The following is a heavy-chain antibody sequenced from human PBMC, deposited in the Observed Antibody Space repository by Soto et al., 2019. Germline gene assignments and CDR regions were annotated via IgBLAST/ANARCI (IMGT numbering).Heavy chain of an antibody. Sequence: GGSLRLSCAASGFTFSSYSMNWVRQAPGKGLEWVSSISSSSSYIYYADSVKGRFTISRDNAKNSLYLQMNSLRAEDTAVYYCARDGITIFGVANYMDFWGKGTTVTVSS. J-gene: IGHJ6*03. D-gene: IGHD3-3*01. CDR3: ARDGITIFGVANYMDF. CDR1: GFTFSSYS. V-gene: IGHV3-21*01. CDR2: ISSSSSYI.